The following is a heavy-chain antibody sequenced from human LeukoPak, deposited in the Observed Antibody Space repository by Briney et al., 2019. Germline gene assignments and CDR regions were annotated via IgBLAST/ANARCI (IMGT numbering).Heavy chain of an antibody. CDR1: GFTFVSYS. CDR3: ARGAAREWELRGWFDP. CDR2: FVSSSSYI. Sequence: PGGSRRLSCPASGFTFVSYSMNWVGKAPGRGREWVYSFVSSSSYIYYADSVKGRFTISRDNAKNSLYLQMNSLRAEDTAVYYCARGAAREWELRGWFDPWGQGTLVTVSS. J-gene: IGHJ5*02. V-gene: IGHV3-21*01. D-gene: IGHD1-26*01.